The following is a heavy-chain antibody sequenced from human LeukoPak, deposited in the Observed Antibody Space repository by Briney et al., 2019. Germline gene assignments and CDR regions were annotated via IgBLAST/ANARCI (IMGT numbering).Heavy chain of an antibody. J-gene: IGHJ4*02. CDR3: ASPTEGATVDY. Sequence: GGSLRLSCAASGFTFSSYAMHWVRQAPGKGLEWVAVISYDGSNKYYADSVKGRFTISRDNSKNTLYLQMNSLRAEDTAVYYCASPTEGATVDYWGQGTLVTVSS. V-gene: IGHV3-30-3*01. D-gene: IGHD4-17*01. CDR1: GFTFSSYA. CDR2: ISYDGSNK.